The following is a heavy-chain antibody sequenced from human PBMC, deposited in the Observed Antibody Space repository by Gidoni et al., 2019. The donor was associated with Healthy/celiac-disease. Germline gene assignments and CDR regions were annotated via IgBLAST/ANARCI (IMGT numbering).Heavy chain of an antibody. D-gene: IGHD3-22*01. Sequence: QVQLVESGGGVVQPGRALRLSCAPSVFTLSSSGMHWVRQAPGKGLEWVAFIWYDGSNKYYADTVKGRFTISRDNSKNTLYLQMNSLRAEDTAVYYCAREGDSSGYYSYYYYYGMDVWGQGTTVTVSS. J-gene: IGHJ6*02. V-gene: IGHV3-33*01. CDR2: IWYDGSNK. CDR3: AREGDSSGYYSYYYYYGMDV. CDR1: VFTLSSSG.